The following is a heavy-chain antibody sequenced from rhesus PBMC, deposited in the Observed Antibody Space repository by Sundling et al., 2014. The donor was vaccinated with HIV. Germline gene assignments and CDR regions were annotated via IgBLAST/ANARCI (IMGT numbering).Heavy chain of an antibody. Sequence: EVQLVESGGGFVKPGGSLRLSCVASGFTFSSYVMHWVRQAPGKGLEWVSVISESGGTTYSADSLKGRFTISRDNAKNSLFLQINSLRAEDTAIYYCAANIWTPYLYYFDYWGQGVLVTVSS. CDR1: GFTFSSYV. J-gene: IGHJ4*01. CDR3: AANIWTPYLYYFDY. D-gene: IGHD3-3*01. CDR2: ISESGGTT. V-gene: IGHV3-100*01.